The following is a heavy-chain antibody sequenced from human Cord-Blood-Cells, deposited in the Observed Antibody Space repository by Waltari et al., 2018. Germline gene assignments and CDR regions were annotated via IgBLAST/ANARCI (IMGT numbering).Heavy chain of an antibody. CDR3: ASGYCTNGVCYDAFDI. CDR1: GGTFSSYA. Sequence: QVQLVQSGAEVKKPGSSVKVSCKASGGTFSSYAISWVRQAPGQGLEWMGGIIPIIGTANYAQKFRGRVTITADESTSTAYMELSSLRSEDTAVYYCASGYCTNGVCYDAFDIWGQGTMVTVSS. CDR2: IIPIIGTA. V-gene: IGHV1-69*01. J-gene: IGHJ3*02. D-gene: IGHD2-8*01.